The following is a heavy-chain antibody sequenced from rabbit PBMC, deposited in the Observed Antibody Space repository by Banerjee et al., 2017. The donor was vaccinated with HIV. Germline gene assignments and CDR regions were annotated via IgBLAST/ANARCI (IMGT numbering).Heavy chain of an antibody. Sequence: QEQLEESGGDLVKPGASLTLTCTASGIDFSSYYYMCWVRQAPGKGLELIGCIYTSSGSTYYASWAKGRFTISKTSSTTVTLQMTSLTAADTATYFCARFPNSIHYTNWDLWGPGTLVTVS. CDR2: IYTSSGST. CDR1: GIDFSSYYY. J-gene: IGHJ4*01. CDR3: ARFPNSIHYTNWDL. V-gene: IGHV1S45*01. D-gene: IGHD8-1*01.